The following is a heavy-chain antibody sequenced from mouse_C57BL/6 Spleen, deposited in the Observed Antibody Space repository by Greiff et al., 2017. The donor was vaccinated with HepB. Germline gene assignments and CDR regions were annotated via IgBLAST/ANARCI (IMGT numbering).Heavy chain of an antibody. CDR2: INYDGSST. D-gene: IGHD2-2*01. J-gene: IGHJ3*01. CDR3: ARVDYGYDGGFAY. Sequence: EVKLVESEGGLVQPGSSMKLSCTASGFTFSDYYMAWVRQVPEKGLEWVANINYDGSSTYYLDSLKSRFIISRDNAKNILYLQMSSLKSEDTATYYCARVDYGYDGGFAYWGQGTLVTVSA. V-gene: IGHV5-16*01. CDR1: GFTFSDYY.